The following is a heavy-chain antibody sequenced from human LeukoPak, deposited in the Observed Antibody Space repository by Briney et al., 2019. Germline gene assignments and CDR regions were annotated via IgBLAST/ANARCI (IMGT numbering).Heavy chain of an antibody. CDR2: FSYSGNT. D-gene: IGHD5-12*01. J-gene: IGHJ4*02. V-gene: IGHV4-59*01. Sequence: SQTLSLTCTVSGASISSYYWSWIRQPPGKGLEWIGYFSYSGNTNYNPSLKSRVTVSVDTSKNQFSLKLTSVTAADTAVYHCARGPLDSGYTYFDYWGQGTLVTVSS. CDR3: ARGPLDSGYTYFDY. CDR1: GASISSYY.